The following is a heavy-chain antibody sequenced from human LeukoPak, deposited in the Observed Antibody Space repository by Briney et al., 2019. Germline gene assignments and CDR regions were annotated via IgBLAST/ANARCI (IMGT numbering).Heavy chain of an antibody. Sequence: SETLSLTCTVSGGSISSYYWSWIRQPAGKGLEWIGRIYTSGGTNYNPSLKSRVTMSVDTSKNQFSLKLGSVTAADTAVYYCARGGEWEPFDYWGQGTLVTVSS. D-gene: IGHD1-14*01. CDR1: GGSISSYY. J-gene: IGHJ4*02. CDR2: IYTSGGT. CDR3: ARGGEWEPFDY. V-gene: IGHV4-4*07.